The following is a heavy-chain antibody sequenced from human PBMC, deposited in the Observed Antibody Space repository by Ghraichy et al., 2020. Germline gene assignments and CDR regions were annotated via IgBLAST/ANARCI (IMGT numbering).Heavy chain of an antibody. J-gene: IGHJ5*02. Sequence: SETLSLTCAVYGGSFSGYYWSWIRQPPGKGLEWIGEINHSGSTNYNPSLNSRVTISVDTSKNQFSLKLSSVTAADTARYYCAKFTKYFGSQIHYLDHWGQGALATVSS. V-gene: IGHV4-34*01. CDR1: GGSFSGYY. D-gene: IGHD3-9*01. CDR2: INHSGST. CDR3: AKFTKYFGSQIHYLDH.